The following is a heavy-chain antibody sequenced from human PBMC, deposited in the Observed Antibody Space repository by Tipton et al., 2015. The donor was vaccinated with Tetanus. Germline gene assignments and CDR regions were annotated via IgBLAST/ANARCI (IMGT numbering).Heavy chain of an antibody. V-gene: IGHV3-21*01. D-gene: IGHD5-12*01. Sequence: SLRLSCAASGFTFSSYSMNWVRQAPGKGLEWVSSISSSSSYIYYADSVKGRFTISRDNAKNSLYLQMNSLRAEDTAVYYCARENGGYDYYYYYGMDVWGQGTTVPVSS. J-gene: IGHJ6*02. CDR3: ARENGGYDYYYYYGMDV. CDR2: ISSSSSYI. CDR1: GFTFSSYS.